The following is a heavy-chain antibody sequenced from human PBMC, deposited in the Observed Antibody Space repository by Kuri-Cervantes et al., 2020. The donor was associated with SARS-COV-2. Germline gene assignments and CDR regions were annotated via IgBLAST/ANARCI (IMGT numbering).Heavy chain of an antibody. CDR2: ISWDGGST. Sequence: GESLKISCAASGFTFDEYAMHWVRQAPGKGLEWVSLISWDGGSTYYADSVKGRFTISRDNSKNSLYLQMNSLRAEDTALYHCARVHRPYDFWSGCMDVWGKGTTVTVSS. CDR1: GFTFDEYA. J-gene: IGHJ6*03. CDR3: ARVHRPYDFWSGCMDV. D-gene: IGHD3-3*01. V-gene: IGHV3-43D*03.